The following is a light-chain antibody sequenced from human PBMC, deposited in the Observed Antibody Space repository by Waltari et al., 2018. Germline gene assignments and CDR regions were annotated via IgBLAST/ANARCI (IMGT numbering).Light chain of an antibody. V-gene: IGKV3-11*01. J-gene: IGKJ4*01. CDR3: QQRRNWPLT. Sequence: EIVLTQPPDILSFSPGERATLSCRASQSVGTSLAWYQQRPGQSPRLLIYDASYRATGIPARFSGSGSETDFTLTISSLQPEDFAVYYCQQRRNWPLTFGGGTRVQI. CDR1: QSVGTS. CDR2: DAS.